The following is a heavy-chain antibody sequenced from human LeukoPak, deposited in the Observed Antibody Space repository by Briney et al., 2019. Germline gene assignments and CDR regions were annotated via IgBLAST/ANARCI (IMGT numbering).Heavy chain of an antibody. Sequence: GGSLRLSCAASGFTFSSNYWMSWVRQAQGKGLGWVANIKLDGSDKYYVDSVKGRFTISRDNAKNSLYLQMNSLRAEDTAVYYCTIDYGSGSYLYWGQGTLVSLSS. V-gene: IGHV3-7*01. CDR1: GFTFSSNYW. J-gene: IGHJ4*02. D-gene: IGHD3-10*01. CDR3: TIDYGSGSYLY. CDR2: IKLDGSDK.